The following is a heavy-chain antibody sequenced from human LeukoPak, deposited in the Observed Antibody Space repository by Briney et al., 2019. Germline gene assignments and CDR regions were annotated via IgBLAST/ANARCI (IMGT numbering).Heavy chain of an antibody. CDR3: ASKWYCGGDCYYQIDY. Sequence: ETGGSLRLSCAASGFTFSSYGMHWVRQAPGKGLEWVALISYDEGNKYYADSVKGRFTISRDNSKNTLYLQMNSLRTEDTAVYYCASKWYCGGDCYYQIDYWGQGTLVTVSS. J-gene: IGHJ4*02. CDR2: ISYDEGNK. V-gene: IGHV3-30*03. CDR1: GFTFSSYG. D-gene: IGHD2-21*02.